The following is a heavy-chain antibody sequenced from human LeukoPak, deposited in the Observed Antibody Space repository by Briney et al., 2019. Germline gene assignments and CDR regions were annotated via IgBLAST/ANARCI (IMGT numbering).Heavy chain of an antibody. CDR3: ARGGASSQPHDY. CDR1: GGSISSYY. V-gene: IGHV4-59*08. J-gene: IGHJ4*02. CDR2: IYYSGST. Sequence: SETLSLTCTVSGGSISSYYWSWIRQPPGKGLEWIGYIYYSGSTNYNPSLKSRVTISVDTSKNQFSLKLSSVTAADTAVYYCARGGASSQPHDYWGQGNLVTVSS. D-gene: IGHD2-15*01.